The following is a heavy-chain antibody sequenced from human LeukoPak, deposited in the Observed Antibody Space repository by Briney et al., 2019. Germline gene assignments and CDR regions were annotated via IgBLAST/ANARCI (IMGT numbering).Heavy chain of an antibody. CDR1: GFTFSSYW. J-gene: IGHJ4*02. V-gene: IGHV4-4*02. CDR3: ARDRGGYTYSHDY. CDR2: IYHDGST. Sequence: GSLRLSCAASGFTFSSYWMSWVRQSQEKGLEWIGEIYHDGSTNYNPSLKSRVTISMDKSKNQLSLKLNFVTAADTAVYYCARDRGGYTYSHDYWGQGTLVTVSS. D-gene: IGHD5-18*01.